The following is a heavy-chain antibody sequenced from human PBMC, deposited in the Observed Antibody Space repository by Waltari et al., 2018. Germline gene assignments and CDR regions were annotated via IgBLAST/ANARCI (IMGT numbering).Heavy chain of an antibody. Sequence: QVQLQESGPGLVKPSETLSLTCTVSGGSISSYYWSWIRQPPGKGLEWIGYIYYSGSTNYNPSLESRVTISVDTSKNQFSLKLSSVTAADTAVYYCARGSGQYYDFWSGYYSYYFDYWGQGTLVTVSS. CDR2: IYYSGST. CDR3: ARGSGQYYDFWSGYYSYYFDY. D-gene: IGHD3-3*01. J-gene: IGHJ4*02. CDR1: GGSISSYY. V-gene: IGHV4-59*01.